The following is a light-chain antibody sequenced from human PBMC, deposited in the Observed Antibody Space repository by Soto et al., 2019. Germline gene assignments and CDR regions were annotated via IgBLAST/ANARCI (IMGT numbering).Light chain of an antibody. V-gene: IGKV1-39*01. CDR2: AAS. CDR3: QHSYSTPMT. J-gene: IGKJ1*01. Sequence: DIQMTQSPSSLSASVGDRVTITCRASQTISSYLNWYQQKPGRAPKLLIYAASSLQSGVPSRFSGSGSGTDFTLTINSLQPGDFATYYCQHSYSTPMTFGQGTKVEIK. CDR1: QTISSY.